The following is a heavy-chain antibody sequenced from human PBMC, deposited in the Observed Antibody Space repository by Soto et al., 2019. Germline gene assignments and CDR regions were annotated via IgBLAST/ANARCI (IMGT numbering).Heavy chain of an antibody. CDR3: ARGHYGSLPGYFDY. CDR2: VYDDGST. J-gene: IGHJ4*02. CDR1: GFTVRNNY. Sequence: EVHLVESGGGLVQPGGSLRLACAASGFTVRNNYMSWVRQAPGKGLEWVSVVYDDGSTYYAGSVKGRFTISRDNSKNTVSLKMNSLRAEDTAVYYCARGHYGSLPGYFDYWGQGTLVTVSS. V-gene: IGHV3-66*01. D-gene: IGHD3-10*01.